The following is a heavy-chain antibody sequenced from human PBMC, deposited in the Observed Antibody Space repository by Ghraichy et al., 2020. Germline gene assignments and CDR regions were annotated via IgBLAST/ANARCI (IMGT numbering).Heavy chain of an antibody. CDR2: ISYDGSNK. CDR3: ARAAHLGYNWNRGWFDP. D-gene: IGHD1-20*01. Sequence: GESLRLSCAASGFTFSSYAMHWVRQAPGKGLEWVAVISYDGSNKYYADSVKGRFTISRDNSKNTLYLQMNSLRAEDTAVYYCARAAHLGYNWNRGWFDPWGQGTLVTVSS. J-gene: IGHJ5*02. CDR1: GFTFSSYA. V-gene: IGHV3-30*04.